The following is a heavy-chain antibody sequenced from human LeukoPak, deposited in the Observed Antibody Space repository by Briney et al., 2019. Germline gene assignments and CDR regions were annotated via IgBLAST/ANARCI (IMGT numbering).Heavy chain of an antibody. CDR1: GFTFDDYA. CDR2: ISWNSGSI. V-gene: IGHV3-9*01. J-gene: IGHJ4*02. D-gene: IGHD2-21*02. Sequence: GRSLRLSCAASGFTFDDYAMHWVRQAPGKGLEWVSGISWNSGSIGYADSVKGRFTISRDNSKNTLYLQMNSLRAEDTAVYYCARRVVVTAGLGGYFDYWGQGTLVTVSS. CDR3: ARRVVVTAGLGGYFDY.